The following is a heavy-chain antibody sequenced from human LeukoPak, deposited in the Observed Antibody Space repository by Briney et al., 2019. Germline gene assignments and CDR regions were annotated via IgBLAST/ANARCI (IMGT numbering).Heavy chain of an antibody. J-gene: IGHJ5*01. Sequence: PGGSLRLSCVASGFTFADSAIHWVRQASGKGLEWVGRIRNKANSYATAYAASVQGRFIVSRDDSVSTAYLQMNSLKIEDTAVYYCTRLLSGVTSFDFWGQGTLVTVSS. CDR3: TRLLSGVTSFDF. D-gene: IGHD2-8*01. CDR2: IRNKANSYAT. CDR1: GFTFADSA. V-gene: IGHV3-73*01.